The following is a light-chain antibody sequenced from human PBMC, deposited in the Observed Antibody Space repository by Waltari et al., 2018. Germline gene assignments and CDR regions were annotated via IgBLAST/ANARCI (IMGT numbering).Light chain of an antibody. CDR2: GAS. V-gene: IGKV3-15*01. J-gene: IGKJ1*01. Sequence: EIVMTQSPAALSLSPGDRATLPCRASQNIGSKLAWYQQKPGQAPRLLIYGASPRATDIPDRFSGTGSGTEFTLTISSLRSEDSALYYCQKYSNWPRFGQGTRVEVK. CDR1: QNIGSK. CDR3: QKYSNWPR.